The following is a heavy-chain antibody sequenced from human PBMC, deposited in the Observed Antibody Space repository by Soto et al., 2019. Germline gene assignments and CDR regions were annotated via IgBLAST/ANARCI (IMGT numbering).Heavy chain of an antibody. Sequence: QVQLVQSGAEVKKPGASVKVSCKASGYTFTSYGISWVRQAPGQGLEWMGWISAYNGNTNYAQKLQGRVTMTTDTSTSTVYMELRSLRSDDTAVYYCARLEWFGGYYYYMDVWGKGTTVTVSS. CDR3: ARLEWFGGYYYYMDV. J-gene: IGHJ6*03. CDR2: ISAYNGNT. D-gene: IGHD3-3*01. V-gene: IGHV1-18*01. CDR1: GYTFTSYG.